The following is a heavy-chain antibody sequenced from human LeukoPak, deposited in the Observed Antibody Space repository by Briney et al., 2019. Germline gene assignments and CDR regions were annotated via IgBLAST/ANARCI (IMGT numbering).Heavy chain of an antibody. Sequence: GGSLRLSCEVSGFTFSNDWMHWVRQAPGKGLLWVSRISGDGTTTYYADSVKGRFTISRDNSKNTLYLQMNSLRAEDTAVYYCAKAHPPSIMITFGGVINWFDPWGQGTLVTVSS. CDR1: GFTFSNDW. D-gene: IGHD3-16*01. CDR2: ISGDGTTT. J-gene: IGHJ5*02. CDR3: AKAHPPSIMITFGGVINWFDP. V-gene: IGHV3-74*01.